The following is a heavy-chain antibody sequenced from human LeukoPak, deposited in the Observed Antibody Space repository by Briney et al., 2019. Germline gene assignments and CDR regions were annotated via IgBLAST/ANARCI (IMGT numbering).Heavy chain of an antibody. CDR3: ARSGTPYYTAMDWFDP. V-gene: IGHV1-18*01. J-gene: IGHJ5*02. CDR1: GYTFTSSA. CDR2: ISAYNGNT. D-gene: IGHD5-18*01. Sequence: ASVKVSCKASGYTFTSSAMNWVRQAPGQGLEWMGWISAYNGNTNYAQKLQGRVTMTTDTSTSTAYMELRSLRSDDTAVYYCARSGTPYYTAMDWFDPWGQGTLVTVSS.